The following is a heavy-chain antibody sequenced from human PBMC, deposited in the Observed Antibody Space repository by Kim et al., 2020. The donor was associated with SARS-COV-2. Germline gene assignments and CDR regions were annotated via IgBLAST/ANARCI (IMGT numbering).Heavy chain of an antibody. J-gene: IGHJ6*02. CDR1: GGSIGGYD. V-gene: IGHV4-59*01. CDR3: ARDLLSNYHFWSGYKEGGSKYYYGMDV. D-gene: IGHD3-3*02. CDR2: ISYSGNT. Sequence: SETLSLTCTVSGGSIGGYDWNWIRQAPGKGLEWIGSISYSGNTNYNPSLKSRITISVDTSKNQLSLQLSSVTAADTAVYFCARDLLSNYHFWSGYKEGGSKYYYGMDVWGQGTTVTVSS.